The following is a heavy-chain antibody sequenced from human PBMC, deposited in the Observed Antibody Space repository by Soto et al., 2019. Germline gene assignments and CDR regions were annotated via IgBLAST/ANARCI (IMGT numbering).Heavy chain of an antibody. CDR1: GFSFRNYA. V-gene: IGHV3-23*04. CDR2: IRSGGGTT. CDR3: AKLKGGLGRFYGMDA. D-gene: IGHD3-3*01. J-gene: IGHJ6*01. Sequence: DEQLVESGGGSLQPGESLRLSCAASGFSFRNYAMTWVRQSPGKGLEWVSLIRSGGGTTNYADSVKGRFSISRDNSQNMLYLQMNGLRGEDTALYYCAKLKGGLGRFYGMDAWGQGTMVIVSS.